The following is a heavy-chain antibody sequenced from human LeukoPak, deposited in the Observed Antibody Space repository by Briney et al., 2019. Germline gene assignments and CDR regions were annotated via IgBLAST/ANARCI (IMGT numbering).Heavy chain of an antibody. V-gene: IGHV1-2*02. CDR2: INPNSGGT. CDR1: GYTFTDYY. Sequence: ASVKVSCKVSGYTFTDYYMHWVQQAPGKGLEWMGWINPNSGGTNYAQKFQGRVTMTRDTSISTAYMGLSRLRSDDTAVYYCAHITGTATAFDIWGQGTMVTVSS. CDR3: AHITGTATAFDI. D-gene: IGHD1-7*01. J-gene: IGHJ3*02.